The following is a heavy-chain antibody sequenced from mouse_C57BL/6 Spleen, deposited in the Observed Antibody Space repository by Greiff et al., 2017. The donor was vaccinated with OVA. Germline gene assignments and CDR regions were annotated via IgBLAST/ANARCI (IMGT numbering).Heavy chain of an antibody. J-gene: IGHJ3*01. CDR1: GFNIKDYY. V-gene: IGHV14-2*01. Sequence: EVKLMESGAELVKPGASVKLSCTASGFNIKDYYMHWVKQRTEQGLEWIGRIDPEDGETKYAPKFQGKATITADTSSNTAYLQLSSLTSEDTAVYYCALYYYGSSPAWFAYWGQGTLVTVSA. D-gene: IGHD1-1*01. CDR2: IDPEDGET. CDR3: ALYYYGSSPAWFAY.